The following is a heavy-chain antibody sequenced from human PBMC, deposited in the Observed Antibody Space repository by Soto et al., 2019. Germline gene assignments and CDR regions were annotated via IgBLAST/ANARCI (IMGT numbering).Heavy chain of an antibody. V-gene: IGHV4-4*02. Sequence: KPSEPLSLTCAVSGVSISSGNWWTWVRQTPQRGLEYIGEIFHDGTANYYPSFERRVAISVDTSKNQFSLKLTSVTAADTAIYFCARLVYDTRLNYMYFDCWGQGALVTVSS. D-gene: IGHD2-8*01. CDR1: GVSISSGNW. CDR3: ARLVYDTRLNYMYFDC. J-gene: IGHJ4*02. CDR2: IFHDGTA.